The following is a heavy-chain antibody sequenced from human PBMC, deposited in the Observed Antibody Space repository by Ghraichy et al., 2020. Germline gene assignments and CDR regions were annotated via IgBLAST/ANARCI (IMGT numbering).Heavy chain of an antibody. Sequence: ASVKVSCKASGYTFTGYYMHWVRQAPGQGLEWMGRIHPNSGGTNYAQKFQGRVTMTRDTSISTAYMELSRLRSDDTAVYYCARGSCSSTSCRDYYGMDVWGQGTTVTVSS. CDR2: IHPNSGGT. CDR3: ARGSCSSTSCRDYYGMDV. CDR1: GYTFTGYY. V-gene: IGHV1-2*06. J-gene: IGHJ6*02. D-gene: IGHD2-2*01.